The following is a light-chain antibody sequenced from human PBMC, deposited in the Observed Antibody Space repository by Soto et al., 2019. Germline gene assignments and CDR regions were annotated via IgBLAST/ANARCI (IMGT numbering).Light chain of an antibody. CDR1: QSVGRN. CDR3: QQYNKWPYT. V-gene: IGKV3-15*01. Sequence: DIVMTQSPATLSVSPGETAALSCRAGQSVGRNFAWYQQKPGQAPRLHIYGASTRATDIPARFRGSGSGTEFTLTISSLQSEDFAIYYCQQYNKWPYTFGQGTKLEIK. CDR2: GAS. J-gene: IGKJ2*01.